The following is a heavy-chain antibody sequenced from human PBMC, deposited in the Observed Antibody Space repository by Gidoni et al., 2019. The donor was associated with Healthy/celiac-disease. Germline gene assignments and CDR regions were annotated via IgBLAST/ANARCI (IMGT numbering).Heavy chain of an antibody. J-gene: IGHJ5*02. Sequence: QVQLVESGGGVVQPGRSLSLSCADSGFTFSSSGMHWVRQAPGQGLEWVAVISYDGSNKYYADSVKGRFTISRDNSKNTLYLQMNSLRAEDTAVYYCAKDRHSSSSVNWFDPWGQGTLVTVSS. CDR2: ISYDGSNK. CDR3: AKDRHSSSSVNWFDP. V-gene: IGHV3-30*18. CDR1: GFTFSSSG. D-gene: IGHD6-6*01.